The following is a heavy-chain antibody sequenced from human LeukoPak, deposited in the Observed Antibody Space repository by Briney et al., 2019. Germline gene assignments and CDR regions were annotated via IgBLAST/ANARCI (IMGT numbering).Heavy chain of an antibody. D-gene: IGHD3-10*01. Sequence: PSETLSLTCTVSGGSISSYYWSWIRQPPGKGLEWIGYIYYSGSTNYNPSLKSRVTISVDTSKNQFSLKLSSVTAADTAVYYCARDSRYYGSGSYPYFDYWGQGTLVTVSS. V-gene: IGHV4-59*12. CDR3: ARDSRYYGSGSYPYFDY. CDR2: IYYSGST. CDR1: GGSISSYY. J-gene: IGHJ4*02.